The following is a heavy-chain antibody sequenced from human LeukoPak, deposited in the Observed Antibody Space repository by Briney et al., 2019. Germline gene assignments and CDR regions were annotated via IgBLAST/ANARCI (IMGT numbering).Heavy chain of an antibody. CDR1: GGTFSSYA. J-gene: IGHJ4*02. D-gene: IGHD6-13*01. CDR3: ARDGAAARTFDY. V-gene: IGHV1-69*05. CDR2: IIPIFGTA. Sequence: SVKVSCKASGGTFSSYAISWVRQAPGQGLEWKGRIIPIFGTANYAQKFQGRVTITTDESTSTAYMELSSLRSEDTAVYYCARDGAAARTFDYWGQGTLVTVSS.